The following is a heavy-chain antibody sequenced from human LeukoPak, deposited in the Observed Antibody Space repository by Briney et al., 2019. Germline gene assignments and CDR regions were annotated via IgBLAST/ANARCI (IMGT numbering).Heavy chain of an antibody. J-gene: IGHJ5*02. D-gene: IGHD2-8*01. CDR3: ARGGSPSPMVYAIEANWFDP. V-gene: IGHV4-34*01. CDR2: INHSGST. Sequence: SETLSLTCAVYGGSFSGYYWSWIRQPPGKGLEWIGEINHSGSTNYNPSLKSRVTISVDTSKNQFSLQLNSVTPEDTAVYYCARGGSPSPMVYAIEANWFDPWGQGTLVTVSS. CDR1: GGSFSGYY.